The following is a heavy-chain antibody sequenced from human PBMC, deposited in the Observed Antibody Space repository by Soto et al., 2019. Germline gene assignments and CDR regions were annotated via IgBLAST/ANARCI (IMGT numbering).Heavy chain of an antibody. Sequence: SVKVSCKASGYTFTSYGISWVRQAPGQGLEWMGWISAYNGNTNYAQKLQGRVTMTTDTSTSTAYMELRSLRSDDTAVYYCARGTRYYDSSGYYYVYWGQGTLVTVSS. CDR1: GYTFTSYG. CDR3: ARGTRYYDSSGYYYVY. D-gene: IGHD3-22*01. CDR2: ISAYNGNT. J-gene: IGHJ4*02. V-gene: IGHV1-18*01.